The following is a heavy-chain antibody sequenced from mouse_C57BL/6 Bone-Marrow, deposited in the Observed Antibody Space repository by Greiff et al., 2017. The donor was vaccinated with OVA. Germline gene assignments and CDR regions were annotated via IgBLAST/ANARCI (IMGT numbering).Heavy chain of an antibody. CDR3: GGDRRYYGYGGCYAIDY. CDR2: IRSKSSNYAT. Sequence: EVKLMESGGGLVQPKGSLKLSCAASGFTFNTYAMHWVRQAPGKGLEWVARIRSKSSNYATYYADSVKDRFTISRDDSQSMLDLQMNNLKTEDTAVYYCGGDRRYYGYGGCYAIDYWGQGTSVTVSS. J-gene: IGHJ4*01. D-gene: IGHD2-2*01. V-gene: IGHV10-3*01. CDR1: GFTFNTYA.